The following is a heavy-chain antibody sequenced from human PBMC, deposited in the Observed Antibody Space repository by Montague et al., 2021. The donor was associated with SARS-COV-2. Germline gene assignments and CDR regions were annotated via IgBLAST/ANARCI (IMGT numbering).Heavy chain of an antibody. D-gene: IGHD5-24*01. J-gene: IGHJ4*02. CDR3: ARGDVEMATIKSGGPFYHFDY. CDR2: IYYSGST. V-gene: IGHV4-59*13. CDR1: GGSISSYY. Sequence: SETLSLTCTVSGGSISSYYWSWIRQPPGKGLEWIGYIYYSGSTNYNPSLKSPVTISVDTSKNQFSLTLSSVTAADTAVYYCARGDVEMATIKSGGPFYHFDYWGQGTLVTVSS.